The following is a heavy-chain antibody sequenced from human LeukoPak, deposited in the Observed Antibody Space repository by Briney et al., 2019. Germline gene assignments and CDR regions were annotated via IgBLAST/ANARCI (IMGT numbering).Heavy chain of an antibody. CDR2: INHSGST. V-gene: IGHV4-34*01. CDR1: GGSFSGYY. D-gene: IGHD1-7*01. CDR3: ARRNYATTYYYYGMDV. Sequence: SETLSLTCAVYGGSFSGYYWSWIRQPPGKGLEWIGEINHSGSTNYNPSLKSRVTISVDTSKNQFSLKLSSVTAADTAVYYCARRNYATTYYYYGMDVWGQGTTVTVPS. J-gene: IGHJ6*02.